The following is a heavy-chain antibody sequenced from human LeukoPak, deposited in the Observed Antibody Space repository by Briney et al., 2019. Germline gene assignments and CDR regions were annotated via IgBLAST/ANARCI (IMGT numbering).Heavy chain of an antibody. D-gene: IGHD2-8*01. V-gene: IGHV4-39*07. CDR1: GGSISSSSYY. Sequence: PSETLSLTCTVSGGSISSSSYYWGWIRQPPGKGLEWIGSIYYSGSTYYNPSLKSRVTISVDTSKNQFSLKLSSVTAADTAVYYCARDGRSYGTGWFDPWGQGTLVTVSS. J-gene: IGHJ5*02. CDR2: IYYSGST. CDR3: ARDGRSYGTGWFDP.